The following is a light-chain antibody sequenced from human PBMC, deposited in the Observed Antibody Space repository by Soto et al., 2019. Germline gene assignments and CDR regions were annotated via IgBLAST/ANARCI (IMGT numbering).Light chain of an antibody. V-gene: IGLV2-23*02. CDR1: SSDVGNYNL. J-gene: IGLJ3*02. CDR3: CSYAGSSTWV. CDR2: EVS. Sequence: QSALTQPASVSGSPGQSITISCTGTSSDVGNYNLVSWYQQHPGKAPKLMDYEVSKRPSGVSNRFSGSKSGNTASLTISGLQAEDEADYYCCSYAGSSTWVFGEGTKVTVL.